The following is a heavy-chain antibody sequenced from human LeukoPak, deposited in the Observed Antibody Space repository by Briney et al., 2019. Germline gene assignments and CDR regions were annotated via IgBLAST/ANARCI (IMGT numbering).Heavy chain of an antibody. V-gene: IGHV1-46*01. CDR1: GYTFTSYY. J-gene: IGHJ4*02. D-gene: IGHD6-19*01. Sequence: ASVTVSCKASGYTFTSYYMHWVRQAPGQGLEWMGIINPSGGSTSYAQKFQGRVTMTRDTSTSTVYMELSSLRSEDTAVYYCAGDWDRFGSVAVAGTTDCDYWGQGTLVTVSS. CDR3: AGDWDRFGSVAVAGTTDCDY. CDR2: INPSGGST.